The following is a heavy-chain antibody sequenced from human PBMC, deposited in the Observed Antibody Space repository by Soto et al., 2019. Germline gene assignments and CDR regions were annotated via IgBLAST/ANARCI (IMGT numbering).Heavy chain of an antibody. CDR3: VSEPGVNSH. J-gene: IGHJ1*01. Sequence: PGGSLRLSCAASGFTFSSYGMHWVRQAPGKGLEWVANIKEDGSEKSYVDSVKGRFTISRDNTKNSLYLQMNSLRAEDTAVYYCVSEPGVNSHCAQGILVPGSS. V-gene: IGHV3-7*01. CDR1: GFTFSSYG. D-gene: IGHD2-8*01. CDR2: IKEDGSEK.